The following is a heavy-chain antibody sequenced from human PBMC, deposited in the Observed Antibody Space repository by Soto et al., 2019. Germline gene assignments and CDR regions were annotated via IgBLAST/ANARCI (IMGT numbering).Heavy chain of an antibody. V-gene: IGHV1-18*01. Sequence: ASVKVSCKASGYTFTSYGISWVRQAPGQGLEWMGWISAYNGNTNYAQKLQGRVTMTTDTSTSTAYMELRSLRSDDTAVYYCAREGRDIVVVPAAISPYYYYYGMDVWRQGTTVTVSS. CDR2: ISAYNGNT. CDR1: GYTFTSYG. D-gene: IGHD2-2*01. J-gene: IGHJ6*02. CDR3: AREGRDIVVVPAAISPYYYYYGMDV.